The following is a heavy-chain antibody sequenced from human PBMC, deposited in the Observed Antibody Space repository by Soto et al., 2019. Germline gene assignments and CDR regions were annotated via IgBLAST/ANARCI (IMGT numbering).Heavy chain of an antibody. J-gene: IGHJ4*02. D-gene: IGHD4-4*01. Sequence: GGSLRLSCAASGFTFTNAWINWVRQAPGKGLEWVGRIKSKTDGGTTDYAEPVKGRFAISRDDMNNMVYLQMNSLKIEDTAIIYCERDSIYSNPRLEYWGKGTWVPVSP. CDR1: GFTFTNAW. V-gene: IGHV3-15*07. CDR2: IKSKTDGGTT. CDR3: ERDSIYSNPRLEY.